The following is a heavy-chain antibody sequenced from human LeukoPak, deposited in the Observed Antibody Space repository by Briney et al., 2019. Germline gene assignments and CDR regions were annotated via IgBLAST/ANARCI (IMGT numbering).Heavy chain of an antibody. J-gene: IGHJ3*02. CDR1: GFTFSSSA. V-gene: IGHV3-23*01. CDR2: ISASGGST. Sequence: GGSLRLSCAASGFTFSSSAMSWVRQVPGKGLEWVSGISASGGSTSYADSVKGRFTISRDNSKNTLYLQMNSLRAEDTAVYYCAKDLYRYSGSYFSGDAFDIWGQGTMVTVSS. CDR3: AKDLYRYSGSYFSGDAFDI. D-gene: IGHD1-26*01.